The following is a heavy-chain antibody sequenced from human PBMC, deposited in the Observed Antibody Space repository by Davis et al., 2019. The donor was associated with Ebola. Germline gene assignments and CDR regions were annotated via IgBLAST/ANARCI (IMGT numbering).Heavy chain of an antibody. CDR1: GNSFTSFW. CDR2: IYPGDSDT. V-gene: IGHV5-51*01. D-gene: IGHD4-11*01. CDR3: ASLRRTVTGMDDAFDI. J-gene: IGHJ3*02. Sequence: KVSCKGSGNSFTSFWIGWVRQMPGKGLEWMGIIYPGDSDTRYSPSFQGQVTISADKSTSPAYLQWSSLKASDTALYYCASLRRTVTGMDDAFDIWGQGTMVTVSS.